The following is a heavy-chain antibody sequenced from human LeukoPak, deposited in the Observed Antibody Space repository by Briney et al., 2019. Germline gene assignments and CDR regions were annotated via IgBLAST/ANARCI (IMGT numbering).Heavy chain of an antibody. V-gene: IGHV5-51*01. CDR3: ARVAMVRGVIFDY. Sequence: GESLKISCKGSGYSFTSYWIGWVRQMPGKGLEWMGIIYPGDSDTRYSPSFQGQVTISADKSISTAYLQWSSLKAPDTAMYYCARVAMVRGVIFDYWGQGTLVTVSS. D-gene: IGHD3-10*01. J-gene: IGHJ4*02. CDR2: IYPGDSDT. CDR1: GYSFTSYW.